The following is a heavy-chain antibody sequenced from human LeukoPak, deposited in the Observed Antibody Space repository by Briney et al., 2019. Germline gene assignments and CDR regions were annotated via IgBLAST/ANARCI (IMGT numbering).Heavy chain of an antibody. D-gene: IGHD2-2*01. CDR3: ARHVFPDIVVVPAAVFLNWFDP. J-gene: IGHJ5*02. CDR1: GGSISSSSYY. CDR2: SCYSRST. Sequence: SETLSLTCTVSGGSISSSSYYWGWLRQPPGKGLEWIGSSCYSRSTYYNPSLKSRVTISVDTSKNQFSLKLSSVTAADTAVYYWARHVFPDIVVVPAAVFLNWFDPWGQGTLVTVSS. V-gene: IGHV4-39*01.